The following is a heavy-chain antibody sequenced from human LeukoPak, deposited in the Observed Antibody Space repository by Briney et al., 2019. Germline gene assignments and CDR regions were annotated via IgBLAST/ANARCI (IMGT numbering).Heavy chain of an antibody. CDR1: GVSISSGGYC. V-gene: IGHV4-31*03. CDR3: ARYKVTTTYYFDY. CDR2: IYYSGST. D-gene: IGHD4-17*01. Sequence: SETLSLTCTVSGVSISSGGYCWGWLRQHAGKGLEWIVYIYYSGSTYYNPSLKSRVIISVDTSKYQFSLKLSSVTAADTAVYYCARYKVTTTYYFDYWGQGTLVTVSA. J-gene: IGHJ4*02.